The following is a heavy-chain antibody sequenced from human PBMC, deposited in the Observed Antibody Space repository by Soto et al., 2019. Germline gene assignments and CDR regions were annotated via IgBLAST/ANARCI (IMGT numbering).Heavy chain of an antibody. Sequence: ESGGGLVQPGGSLRLSCAASGFTVSTKYMSWVRQAPGKGLEWVSVIYSGGSTFYADSVRGRFTISRDNSKNTVNLQMNSLRAEDTAVYYCARDPWAADYWGPGTLVTVSS. J-gene: IGHJ4*02. D-gene: IGHD3-16*01. CDR2: IYSGGST. CDR1: GFTVSTKY. V-gene: IGHV3-66*01. CDR3: ARDPWAADY.